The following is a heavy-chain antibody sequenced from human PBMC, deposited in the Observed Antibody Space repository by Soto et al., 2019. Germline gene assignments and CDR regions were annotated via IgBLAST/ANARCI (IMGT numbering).Heavy chain of an antibody. V-gene: IGHV1-69*13. CDR2: IIPIFGTA. D-gene: IGHD3-22*01. CDR1: GGTFSSYA. CDR3: ARVGYDSSGYYVGDMYYFDY. Sequence: SVKVSCKASGGTFSSYAISWVRQAPGQGLEWMGGIIPIFGTANYAQKFQGRVTITADESTSTAYMELSSLRSEDTAVYYCARVGYDSSGYYVGDMYYFDYWGQGTLVTVSS. J-gene: IGHJ4*02.